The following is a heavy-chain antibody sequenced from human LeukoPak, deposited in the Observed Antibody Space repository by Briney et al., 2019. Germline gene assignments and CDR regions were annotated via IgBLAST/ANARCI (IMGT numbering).Heavy chain of an antibody. Sequence: ASVKVSCKASGYTFTSYGISWVRQAPGQGLEWMGWISAYNGNTNYAQKLQGRVTMTTDTSTSTAYMELRSLRSDDTAVYYCARVVTTVTLLRSYYMDVWGKGTTVTVSS. CDR1: GYTFTSYG. V-gene: IGHV1-18*01. D-gene: IGHD4-17*01. CDR3: ARVVTTVTLLRSYYMDV. CDR2: ISAYNGNT. J-gene: IGHJ6*03.